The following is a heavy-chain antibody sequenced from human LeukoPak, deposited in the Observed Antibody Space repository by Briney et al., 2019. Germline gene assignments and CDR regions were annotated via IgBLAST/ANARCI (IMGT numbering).Heavy chain of an antibody. Sequence: GGSLRLSCAASGFTFSSYRMNWVRQAPGKGLEWVSSISSSSSYIYYADSVKGRFTISRDNAKNSLYLQMNSLRAEDTAVYYCAREASGAPGYWGQGTLVTVSS. D-gene: IGHD1-26*01. CDR1: GFTFSSYR. CDR3: AREASGAPGY. J-gene: IGHJ4*02. CDR2: ISSSSSYI. V-gene: IGHV3-21*01.